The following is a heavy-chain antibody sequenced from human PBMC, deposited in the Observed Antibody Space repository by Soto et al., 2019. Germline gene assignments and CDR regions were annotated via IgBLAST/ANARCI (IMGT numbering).Heavy chain of an antibody. CDR1: GFSFTSHA. D-gene: IGHD2-15*01. Sequence: EVQLLESGGGLVQPGGALRLSCAASGFSFTSHAMSWVRQAPGKGLQWISSISAGSEGAYYADSVKGRFTISRDNSNNTLYLHMNSLRAEDAAVYYCARDLWWYLHWGEGTLVPVSS. J-gene: IGHJ1*01. CDR3: ARDLWWYLH. CDR2: ISAGSEGA. V-gene: IGHV3-23*01.